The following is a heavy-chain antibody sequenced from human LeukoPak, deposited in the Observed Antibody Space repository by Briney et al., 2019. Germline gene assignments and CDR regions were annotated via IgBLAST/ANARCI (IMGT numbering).Heavy chain of an antibody. Sequence: PGGSLRLSCAASGFTFSSYAMGWVRQAPGKGLEWVSSISSSSSYIYYADSVKGRFTISRDNAKNSLYLQMNSLRAEDTAVYYCARVVIVVPAAMDDYWGQGTLVTVSS. CDR1: GFTFSSYA. J-gene: IGHJ4*02. D-gene: IGHD2-2*01. CDR3: ARVVIVVPAAMDDY. V-gene: IGHV3-21*01. CDR2: ISSSSSYI.